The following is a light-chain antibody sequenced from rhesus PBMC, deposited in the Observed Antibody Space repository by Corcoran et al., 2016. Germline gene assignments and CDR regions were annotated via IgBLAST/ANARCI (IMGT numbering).Light chain of an antibody. CDR2: EVN. Sequence: QAAPTQSPSVSGSAGQSVTISCTGSTGDIGYYNTVSWYQQHPDKAPKVMIYEVNKRPSGVSDRFSGSKSGNMASLTIAGLQAEDEADYYCSSYASRATFVFGSGTKLTVL. V-gene: IGLV2-19*02. CDR1: TGDIGYYNT. CDR3: SSYASRATFV. J-gene: IGLJ6*01.